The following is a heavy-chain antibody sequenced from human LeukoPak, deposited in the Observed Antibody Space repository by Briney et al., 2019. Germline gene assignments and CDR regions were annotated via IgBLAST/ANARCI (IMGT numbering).Heavy chain of an antibody. Sequence: ASVRVSCKGSGYTFTSYGISWVRQAPGEGGERMGWISAYNGKTNYTQKLQGRVTMTTDTSTSTAYMELRSLRSHDTAVYYCARIRVYCRGGSCYYYYGMDVWGQGTTLTVSS. CDR3: ARIRVYCRGGSCYYYYGMDV. V-gene: IGHV1-18*01. D-gene: IGHD2-15*01. CDR2: ISAYNGKT. CDR1: GYTFTSYG. J-gene: IGHJ6*02.